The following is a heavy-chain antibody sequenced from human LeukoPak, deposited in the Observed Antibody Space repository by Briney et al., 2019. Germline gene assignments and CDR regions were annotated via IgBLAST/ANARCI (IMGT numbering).Heavy chain of an antibody. CDR3: ARLSGRVVCSAGSCYIDS. CDR2: IYPGDSDT. Sequence: GESLKISCKGSGYGFTSDWIGWVRQMPGKGLEWMGIIYPGDSDTRYSPSFQGQVTISADKSVNTAYLQWSSLKASDTAMYYCARLSGRVVCSAGSCYIDSWGQGTLVTASS. D-gene: IGHD2-15*01. CDR1: GYGFTSDW. J-gene: IGHJ4*02. V-gene: IGHV5-51*01.